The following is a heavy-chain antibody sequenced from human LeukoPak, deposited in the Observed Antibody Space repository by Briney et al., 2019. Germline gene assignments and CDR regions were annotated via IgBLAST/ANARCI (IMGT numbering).Heavy chain of an antibody. Sequence: SETLSLTCTVSGGSMTTYHWNWIRQTPGKGLEWIGYVFDSGRTKVNPSLTSRVTLSTDTSKNQLSLRLSSVTAADTAVYYCTTIKRGDIFGYFDFWGQGILVTVSS. CDR3: TTIKRGDIFGYFDF. CDR1: GGSMTTYH. V-gene: IGHV4-59*01. CDR2: VFDSGRT. J-gene: IGHJ4*02. D-gene: IGHD5-18*01.